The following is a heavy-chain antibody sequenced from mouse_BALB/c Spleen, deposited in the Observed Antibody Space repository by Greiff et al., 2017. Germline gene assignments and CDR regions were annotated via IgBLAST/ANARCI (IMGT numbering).Heavy chain of an antibody. V-gene: IGHV1-18*01. CDR3: ASREVRRDYYAMDY. D-gene: IGHD2-14*01. Sequence: EVQLQQSGPELVKPGASVKIPCKASGYTFTDYNMDWVKQSHGKSLEWIGDINPNNGGTIYNQKFKGKATLTVDKSSSTAYMELRSLTSEDTAVYYCASREVRRDYYAMDYWGQGTSVTVSS. CDR1: GYTFTDYN. CDR2: INPNNGGT. J-gene: IGHJ4*01.